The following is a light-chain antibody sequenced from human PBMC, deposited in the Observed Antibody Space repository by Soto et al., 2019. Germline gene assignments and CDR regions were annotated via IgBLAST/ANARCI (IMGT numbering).Light chain of an antibody. V-gene: IGLV2-8*01. CDR1: NSDVGGHCY. Sequence: QSALTQPPSASGSPGQSVTITCTGINSDVGGHCYVSWYQQHPGRAPKLMIYEVSKRPSGVPDRFSGSKSGNTASLIVSGLQAEDEADYYCSSFTGSNNLLFGGGTQLTVL. J-gene: IGLJ2*01. CDR2: EVS. CDR3: SSFTGSNNLL.